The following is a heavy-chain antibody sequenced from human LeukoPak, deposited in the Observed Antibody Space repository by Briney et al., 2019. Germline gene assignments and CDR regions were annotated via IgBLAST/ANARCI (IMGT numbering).Heavy chain of an antibody. V-gene: IGHV4-59*12. J-gene: IGHJ4*02. CDR3: ARDWDWTAAGVFNY. Sequence: SETLSLTCTVSGGSISGYYWTWIRQPPGKGLEWIGYMYYNGNTNYNPSLKSRVTISVDTSKNQFSLRLSSVTAADTAVYYCARDWDWTAAGVFNYWGQGTLVTVSS. D-gene: IGHD3-10*01. CDR2: MYYNGNT. CDR1: GGSISGYY.